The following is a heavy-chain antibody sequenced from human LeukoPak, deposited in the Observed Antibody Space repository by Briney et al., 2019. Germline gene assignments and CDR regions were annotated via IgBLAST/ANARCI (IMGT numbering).Heavy chain of an antibody. CDR2: LYSGGTT. CDR3: TTDSEYSYAYGGFDY. J-gene: IGHJ4*02. V-gene: IGHV3-53*01. D-gene: IGHD3-16*01. CDR1: GFAVGSSY. Sequence: GGSLRLSCSASGFAVGSSYMSWVRQAPGKGLEWISVLYSGGTTYYADSVEGRFTISRDNSNNTLLLQMNSLRVEDTAVYYCTTDSEYSYAYGGFDYWGQGTLVAASS.